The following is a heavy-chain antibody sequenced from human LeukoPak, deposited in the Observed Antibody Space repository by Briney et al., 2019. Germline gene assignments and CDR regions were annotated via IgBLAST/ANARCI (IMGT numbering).Heavy chain of an antibody. D-gene: IGHD5-18*01. CDR3: ARVSFSEHAQLWFDYYYYYYMDV. J-gene: IGHJ6*03. CDR1: GFTFSSYS. V-gene: IGHV3-21*01. CDR2: ISSSSSYI. Sequence: PGGSLRLSCAASGFTFSSYSMNWVRQAPGKGLEWVSSISSSSSYIYYADSVKGRFTISRDNAKNSLYLQMNSLRAEDTAVYYCARVSFSEHAQLWFDYYYYYYMDVWGKGTTVTISS.